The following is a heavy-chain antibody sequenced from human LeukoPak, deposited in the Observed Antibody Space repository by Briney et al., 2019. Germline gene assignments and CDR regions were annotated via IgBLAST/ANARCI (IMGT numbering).Heavy chain of an antibody. D-gene: IGHD1-1*01. CDR3: ATDRDWKSLDY. Sequence: QPGGSLRLSCAASGFTFSSSWMSRVRQAPGKGLEWVANIKQDGSEKYYVDSVKGRFTISRDNAKNSLYLQMNSLRAEDTAVYYCATDRDWKSLDYWGQGTLVTVSS. CDR2: IKQDGSEK. CDR1: GFTFSSSW. V-gene: IGHV3-7*01. J-gene: IGHJ4*02.